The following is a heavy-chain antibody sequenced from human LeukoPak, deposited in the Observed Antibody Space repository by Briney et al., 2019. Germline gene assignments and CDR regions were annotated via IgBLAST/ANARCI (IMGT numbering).Heavy chain of an antibody. J-gene: IGHJ3*02. CDR2: ISYDGSSK. CDR1: GFTFSSYA. Sequence: GGSLRLSCAASGFTFSSYAMHWVRQAPGKGLEWVAVISYDGSSKYYADSVKGRFTISRDNSKNTLYLQMNSLRAEDTAVYYCAQGRPGAFDIWGQGTMVTVSS. CDR3: AQGRPGAFDI. V-gene: IGHV3-30-3*01.